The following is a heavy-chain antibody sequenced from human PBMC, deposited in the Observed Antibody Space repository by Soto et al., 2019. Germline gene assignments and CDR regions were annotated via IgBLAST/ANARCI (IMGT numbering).Heavy chain of an antibody. D-gene: IGHD6-13*01. CDR2: VNTGNGNT. J-gene: IGHJ6*02. V-gene: IGHV1-3*04. Sequence: ASVKVSCKAPGHTFTNFAIHWVRQAPGQSLEWMGWVNTGNGNTKYSQKFQGRVTITRDTSASTAYMELSSLRSDDSAVYYCARDRSALPAAVRNGMDVWGHGTSVTTSS. CDR3: ARDRSALPAAVRNGMDV. CDR1: GHTFTNFA.